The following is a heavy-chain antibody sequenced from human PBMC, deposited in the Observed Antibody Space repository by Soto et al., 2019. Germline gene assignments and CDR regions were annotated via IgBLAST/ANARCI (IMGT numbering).Heavy chain of an antibody. D-gene: IGHD1-26*01. Sequence: QVQLQESGPGLVKPSETLSLTCTVSGGSISSYYWSWIRQPPGKGLEWIGYIYYSGSTNYNPSLKSRVTISVDTSKNQFSLKRSSVTAADPAVYYCARRWGAAVDYSGQGTLVTVSS. CDR2: IYYSGST. CDR1: GGSISSYY. J-gene: IGHJ4*02. V-gene: IGHV4-59*08. CDR3: ARRWGAAVDY.